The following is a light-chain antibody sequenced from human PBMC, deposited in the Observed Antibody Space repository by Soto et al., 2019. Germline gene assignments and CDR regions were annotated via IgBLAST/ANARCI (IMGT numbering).Light chain of an antibody. J-gene: IGKJ1*01. V-gene: IGKV3-11*01. CDR2: DAS. CDR1: QSVSSY. CDR3: QQRGNWALT. Sequence: EIVLTQSPATLSLSPGERATLSCRASQSVSSYFAWYQQKPGQAPRLLIYDASNRATGIPARFSGSGSATDFTLTISSLEPEDFAVYYGQQRGNWALTCGQGAKVEIK.